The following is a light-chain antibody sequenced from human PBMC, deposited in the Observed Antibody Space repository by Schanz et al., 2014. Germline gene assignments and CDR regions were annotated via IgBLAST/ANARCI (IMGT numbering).Light chain of an antibody. J-gene: IGKJ1*01. V-gene: IGKV1-33*01. CDR1: QDISNY. CDR3: QQYGSSPWT. Sequence: DLQMTQSPSSLSASVRDRVTITCQASQDISNYLNWYQQKPGKAPELLIYDASSLQSGVPSRFSGSGSGTEFTLTISRLDPEDFAVYYCQQYGSSPWTFGPGTKVEIK. CDR2: DAS.